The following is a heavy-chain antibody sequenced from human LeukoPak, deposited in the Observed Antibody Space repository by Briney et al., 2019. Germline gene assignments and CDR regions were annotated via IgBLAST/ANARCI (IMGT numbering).Heavy chain of an antibody. J-gene: IGHJ4*02. CDR3: ARTTKEFDILTGYYLDY. CDR2: IYRGGST. V-gene: IGHV3-53*01. Sequence: PGGSLRLSCAASGFTVSSNYMSWVRQAPGKGLEWVSVIYRGGSTYYADSVKGRFTISRDNSKNTLSLQMNSLRAVDTAVYYCARTTKEFDILTGYYLDYWGQGTLVTVSS. CDR1: GFTVSSNY. D-gene: IGHD3-9*01.